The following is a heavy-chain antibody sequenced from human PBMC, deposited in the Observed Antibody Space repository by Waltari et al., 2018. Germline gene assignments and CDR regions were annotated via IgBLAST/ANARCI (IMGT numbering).Heavy chain of an antibody. D-gene: IGHD6-13*01. CDR1: GYTFTSYY. CDR2: INPSGGST. V-gene: IGHV1-46*01. J-gene: IGHJ5*02. CDR3: ARDRGESALVKQQLGGGFDP. Sequence: QVQLVQSGAEVKKPGASVKVSCKASGYTFTSYYMHWVRQAPGQGLEWMGIINPSGGSTSYAQKFQGRVTMTRDTSTSTVYMELSSLRSEDTAVYYCARDRGESALVKQQLGGGFDPWGQGTLVTVSS.